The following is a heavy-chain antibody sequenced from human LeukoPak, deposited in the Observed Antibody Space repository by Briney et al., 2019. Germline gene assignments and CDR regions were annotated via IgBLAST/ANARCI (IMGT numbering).Heavy chain of an antibody. J-gene: IGHJ4*02. Sequence: SETLSLTCTVSGGSISSYYWSWIRQPPGKGLEWIGYIYYSGSTNYNPSLKSRVTISVDTSKNQFSLKLSSVTAADTAVYYCARHKLLRYFDWIIDYWGQGTLVTVSS. D-gene: IGHD3-9*01. CDR2: IYYSGST. CDR3: ARHKLLRYFDWIIDY. V-gene: IGHV4-59*08. CDR1: GGSISSYY.